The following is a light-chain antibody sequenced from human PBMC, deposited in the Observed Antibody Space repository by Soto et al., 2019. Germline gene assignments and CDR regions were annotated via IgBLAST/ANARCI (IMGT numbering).Light chain of an antibody. V-gene: IGKV1-39*01. CDR3: QQNYSLPIT. CDR2: AAS. Sequence: DIQMTQSPSTRSASVGDRVTIACRASQSISRWLAWYQQKQGNAPKXLIYAASSLQSGVPSRFSGSGSGTDLTITISSLQPEDFATYDCQQNYSLPITFGQGTRLEIK. J-gene: IGKJ5*01. CDR1: QSISRW.